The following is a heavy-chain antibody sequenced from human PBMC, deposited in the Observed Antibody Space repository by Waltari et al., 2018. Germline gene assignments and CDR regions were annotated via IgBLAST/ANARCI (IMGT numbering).Heavy chain of an antibody. CDR1: GGPISSYY. D-gene: IGHD3-10*01. CDR2: IYTSGST. CDR3: ARGGPLYYYGSGGAAFDI. J-gene: IGHJ3*02. V-gene: IGHV4-4*07. Sequence: QVQLQESGPGLVKPSETLSLTCTVSGGPISSYYWIWIRQPAGKGLEWIGRIYTSGSTNYNPSLKSRVTMSVDTSKNQFSLKLSSVTAADTAVYYCARGGPLYYYGSGGAAFDIWGQGTMVTVSS.